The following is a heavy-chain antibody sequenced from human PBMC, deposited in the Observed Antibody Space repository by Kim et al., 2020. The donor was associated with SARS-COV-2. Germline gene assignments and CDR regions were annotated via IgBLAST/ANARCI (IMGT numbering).Heavy chain of an antibody. V-gene: IGHV4-31*02. CDR2: ST. Sequence: STSYNPSLKRRVTISVDTSKNQFSLNLSSVTAADTAVYYCARARGVYYFDYWGQGTLVTVSS. J-gene: IGHJ4*02. D-gene: IGHD2-8*01. CDR3: ARARGVYYFDY.